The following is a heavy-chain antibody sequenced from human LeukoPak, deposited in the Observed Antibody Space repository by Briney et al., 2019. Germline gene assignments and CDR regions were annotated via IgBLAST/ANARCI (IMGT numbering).Heavy chain of an antibody. CDR2: IKQDGSEK. D-gene: IGHD2-15*01. CDR1: GFTFSSFW. V-gene: IGHV3-7*01. J-gene: IGHJ6*02. Sequence: GGSLRLSCAASGFTFSSFWMGWVCQAPGKGLEWVANIKQDGSEKYYVDSVKGRFTISRDNAKNSLYLQMNSLRAEDTAVYYCARTRYCSGGSCYSLYYYYGMDVWGQGTTVTVSS. CDR3: ARTRYCSGGSCYSLYYYYGMDV.